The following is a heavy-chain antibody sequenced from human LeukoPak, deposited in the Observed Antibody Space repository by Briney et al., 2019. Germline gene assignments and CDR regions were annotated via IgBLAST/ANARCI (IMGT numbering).Heavy chain of an antibody. J-gene: IGHJ4*02. D-gene: IGHD2-8*01. Sequence: SETLSLTCTVSGGSFSSGSYYWSWIRQPPGKGLEWIGYIYYSGSTNYNPSLKSRVTISVDTSKNQFSLKLSSVTAADTAVYYCARDTPGYCTNGVCADYWGQGTLVTVSS. CDR3: ARDTPGYCTNGVCADY. V-gene: IGHV4-61*01. CDR1: GGSFSSGSYY. CDR2: IYYSGST.